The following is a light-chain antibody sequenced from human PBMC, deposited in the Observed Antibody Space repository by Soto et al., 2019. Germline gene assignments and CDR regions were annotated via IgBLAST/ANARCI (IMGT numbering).Light chain of an antibody. CDR2: GAS. V-gene: IGKV3-20*01. J-gene: IGKJ1*01. CDR1: QSISSSY. CDR3: QQYDSLPWT. Sequence: EIVLTQSPGTLSLSPGERGTLSCRASQSISSSYLAWYQQRSGQAPRLLIYGASNRATGIPDRFSGSGSGTDFTLTITRLEPEDFALYFCQQYDSLPWTFGQGTKVDIK.